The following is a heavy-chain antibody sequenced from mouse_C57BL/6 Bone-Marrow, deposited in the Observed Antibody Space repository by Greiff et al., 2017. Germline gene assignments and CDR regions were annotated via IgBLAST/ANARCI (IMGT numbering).Heavy chain of an antibody. V-gene: IGHV1-26*01. CDR3: ARLRLYAMDY. Sequence: VQLQQSGPELVKPGASVKISCKASGYTFTDYYMNWVKQSHGKSLEWIGDINPNNGGTSYNQKFKGKATLTVDKSSSTAYMELRSLTSEDSAVYYCARLRLYAMDYWGQGTSVTVSS. J-gene: IGHJ4*01. CDR2: INPNNGGT. D-gene: IGHD1-1*01. CDR1: GYTFTDYY.